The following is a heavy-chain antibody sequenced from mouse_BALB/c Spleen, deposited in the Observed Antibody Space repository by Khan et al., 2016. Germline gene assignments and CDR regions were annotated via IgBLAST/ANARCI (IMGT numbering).Heavy chain of an antibody. CDR2: IDPYDSET. Sequence: QVQLQQPGAELVRPGASVKLSCKASGHPFTTYWMNWFKQRPEQGLEWIGRIDPYDSETHYDQKFEDKAILTVDKSSSTAFMQLSSLTSEDSAVYYCARGSKVFDYWGQGTTLTVSS. V-gene: IGHV1-52*01. J-gene: IGHJ2*01. CDR3: ARGSKVFDY. CDR1: GHPFTTYW.